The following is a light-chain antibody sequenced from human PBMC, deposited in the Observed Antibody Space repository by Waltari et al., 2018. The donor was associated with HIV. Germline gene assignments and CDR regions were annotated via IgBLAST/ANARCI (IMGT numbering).Light chain of an antibody. CDR2: TNN. CDR1: RSNIGSNY. CDR3: AAWDDSLNGWV. V-gene: IGLV1-47*01. Sequence: QSVLTPPPSTSGTPGQRVTISCSGSRSNIGSNYIYWYRQVPGTTPKLLMYTNNRRPSGVPDRFSGSRSGTSASLAISGLRSGDEADYYCAAWDDSLNGWVFGGGTKLTVL. J-gene: IGLJ3*02.